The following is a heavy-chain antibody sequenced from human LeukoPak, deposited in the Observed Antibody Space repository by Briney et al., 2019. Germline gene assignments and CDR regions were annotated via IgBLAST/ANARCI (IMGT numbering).Heavy chain of an antibody. CDR1: GGSISSGSYY. V-gene: IGHV4-61*02. Sequence: SQTLSLTCTVSGGSISSGSYYWSWIRQSAGKGMEWIGRDYTGGSTNYNPSLKSRVTISIDTSNNQFSLKMTSVTAADTAVYYCVRGVAVGAGVYWFDPWGQGTLVTVSS. D-gene: IGHD6-19*01. J-gene: IGHJ5*02. CDR2: DYTGGST. CDR3: VRGVAVGAGVYWFDP.